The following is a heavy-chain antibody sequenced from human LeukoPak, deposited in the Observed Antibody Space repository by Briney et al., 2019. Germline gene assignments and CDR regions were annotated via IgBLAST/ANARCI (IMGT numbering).Heavy chain of an antibody. V-gene: IGHV1-46*01. J-gene: IGHJ3*02. CDR1: GHTFTSYY. D-gene: IGHD3-16*01. CDR3: ARGRGRQYAFDI. CDR2: INPSGGST. Sequence: ASVTVSCTASGHTFTSYYMHWVRQAPGQGLEWMGIINPSGGSTSYAPKFQGRVTMTRDTSTSTVYMELSSLRSEDTAVYYCARGRGRQYAFDIWGQGTMVTVSS.